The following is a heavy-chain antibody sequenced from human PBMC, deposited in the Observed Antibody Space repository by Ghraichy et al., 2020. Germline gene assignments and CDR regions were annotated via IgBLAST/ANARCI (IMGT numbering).Heavy chain of an antibody. CDR1: GGSISSGGYY. V-gene: IGHV4-31*03. D-gene: IGHD6-13*01. CDR3: ARDVFRSSWTQLMGGMDV. Sequence: QTLSLTCTVSGGSISSGGYYWSWIRQHPGKGLEWIGYIYYSGSTYYNPSLKSRVTISVDTSKNQFSLKLSSVTAADTAVYYCARDVFRSSWTQLMGGMDVWGQGTTVTVSS. J-gene: IGHJ6*02. CDR2: IYYSGST.